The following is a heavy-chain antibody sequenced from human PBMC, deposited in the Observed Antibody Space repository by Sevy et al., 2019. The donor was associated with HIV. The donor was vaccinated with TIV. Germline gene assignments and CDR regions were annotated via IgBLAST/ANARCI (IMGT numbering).Heavy chain of an antibody. Sequence: ASVTVSCKVSGYTLTELSMHWLRQAPGKGLEWVGSFDPEDGETVYEHNFQGRVSMTEDTSTDTAYMEVISLKFEDTAVYYCATTKDYYDSSGYPFDYWGQGTLVTVSS. CDR3: ATTKDYYDSSGYPFDY. CDR2: FDPEDGET. CDR1: GYTLTELS. J-gene: IGHJ4*02. D-gene: IGHD3-22*01. V-gene: IGHV1-24*01.